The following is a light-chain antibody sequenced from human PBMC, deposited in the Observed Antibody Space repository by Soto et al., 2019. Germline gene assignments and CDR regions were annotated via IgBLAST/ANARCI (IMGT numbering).Light chain of an antibody. J-gene: IGKJ4*01. CDR3: QQYDKSPR. Sequence: EIVLTQSPGTLSLSPGERATLSCRASQSVTSSYLAWYQQKPGQAPRLLIYGASNRATGISDRFSGSGSGTDFTLTISRLEPEDFAVYFCQQYDKSPRFGGGTKGEIK. CDR1: QSVTSSY. CDR2: GAS. V-gene: IGKV3-20*01.